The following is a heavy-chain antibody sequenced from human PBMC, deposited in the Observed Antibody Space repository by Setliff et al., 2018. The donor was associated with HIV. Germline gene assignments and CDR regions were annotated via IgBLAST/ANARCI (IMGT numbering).Heavy chain of an antibody. CDR1: GYTFTSYW. J-gene: IGHJ3*02. V-gene: IGHV5-51*01. D-gene: IGHD6-6*01. CDR3: ARMGEYSSSGGAFDI. Sequence: PGESLKISCKGSGYTFTSYWIGWVRQMPGKGLEWMGIIYPGDSDTRYSPSFQGRVTISADKSINTAYLQWSSLQASDTAMYYCARMGEYSSSGGAFDIWGQGTMVTVSS. CDR2: IYPGDSDT.